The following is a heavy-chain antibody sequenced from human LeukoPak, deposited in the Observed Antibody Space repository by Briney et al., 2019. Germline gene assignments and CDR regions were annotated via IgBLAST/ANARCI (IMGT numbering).Heavy chain of an antibody. Sequence: KTGGSLRLSCAASGFTFSNYNMNWVRQAPGKGLEWVSSITSSSSYIYYADSVQGRFTISRDNAKNSLFLQMSSLRAEDTAVYYCARDYPSFDYWGQGTLVTVSS. V-gene: IGHV3-21*01. J-gene: IGHJ4*02. CDR3: ARDYPSFDY. CDR2: ITSSSSYI. CDR1: GFTFSNYN.